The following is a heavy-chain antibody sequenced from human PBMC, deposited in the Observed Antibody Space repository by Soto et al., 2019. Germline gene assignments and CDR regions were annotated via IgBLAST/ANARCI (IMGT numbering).Heavy chain of an antibody. CDR3: AKEKAVAGTGVFDY. Sequence: GGSLRLSCAASGFTFSSYGMHWVRQAPGKGLEWVAVIWYDGSNKYYADSVKGRFTISRDNSKNTLYLQMNSLRAEDTALYYCAKEKAVAGTGVFDYWGQGTLVTVSS. CDR1: GFTFSSYG. D-gene: IGHD6-19*01. V-gene: IGHV3-33*06. J-gene: IGHJ4*02. CDR2: IWYDGSNK.